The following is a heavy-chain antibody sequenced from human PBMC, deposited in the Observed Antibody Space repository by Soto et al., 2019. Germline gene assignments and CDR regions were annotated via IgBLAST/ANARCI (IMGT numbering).Heavy chain of an antibody. CDR3: ARDHITGYSLQF. J-gene: IGHJ4*02. Sequence: EVQLVESGGGLVQPGGSLRLSCAASGFTFTTYWMTWVRQAPGAGLEWVANINQDGSQRYFHVDSVKGRFTISRDNAKNSVYLEMNSLRAEDTATYYCARDHITGYSLQFWGRGTLVTVAS. CDR1: GFTFTTYW. D-gene: IGHD2-15*01. V-gene: IGHV3-7*05. CDR2: INQDGSQR.